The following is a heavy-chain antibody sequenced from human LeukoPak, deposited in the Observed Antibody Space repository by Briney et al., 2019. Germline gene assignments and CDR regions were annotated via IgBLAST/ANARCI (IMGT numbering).Heavy chain of an antibody. CDR1: GFTFSSYS. CDR2: ISSSSSYI. Sequence: GGSLRLSCAASGFTFSSYSMNWVRQAPGKGLEWVSSISSSSSYIYYADSVEGRFTISRDNAKNSLYLQMNSLRAEDTAVYYCARDRDYSSYVGLSWGQGTLVTVSS. V-gene: IGHV3-21*01. J-gene: IGHJ4*02. CDR3: ARDRDYSSYVGLS. D-gene: IGHD4-11*01.